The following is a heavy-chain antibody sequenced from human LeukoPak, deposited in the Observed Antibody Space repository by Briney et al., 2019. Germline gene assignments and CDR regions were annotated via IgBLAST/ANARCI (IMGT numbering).Heavy chain of an antibody. CDR2: ISGSGGST. CDR1: GFTFSNYA. D-gene: IGHD5-24*01. J-gene: IGHJ4*02. Sequence: PGGSLRLSCAASGFTFSNYAMNWVRQAPGKGLEWVSTISGSGGSTYYADSVKGRFTISRDNSQSTLYLQMSSLRAEDTAIYYCAKDAGGWLQLDYYFDYWGQGTLVTVSS. V-gene: IGHV3-23*01. CDR3: AKDAGGWLQLDYYFDY.